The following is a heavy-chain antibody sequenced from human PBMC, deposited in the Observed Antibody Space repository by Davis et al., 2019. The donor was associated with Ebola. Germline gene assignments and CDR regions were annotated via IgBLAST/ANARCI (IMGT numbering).Heavy chain of an antibody. CDR2: INPSGGST. J-gene: IGHJ1*01. Sequence: ASVKVSCKASGYTFTSYYMHWVRQAPGQGLEWMGIINPSGGSTSYAQKFQGRVTMTRDTSTSTVYMELSSLRSEDTAVYYCANPPRDSSYDSSGRAEYFQHWGQGTLVTVSS. CDR3: ANPPRDSSYDSSGRAEYFQH. CDR1: GYTFTSYY. V-gene: IGHV1-46*01. D-gene: IGHD3-22*01.